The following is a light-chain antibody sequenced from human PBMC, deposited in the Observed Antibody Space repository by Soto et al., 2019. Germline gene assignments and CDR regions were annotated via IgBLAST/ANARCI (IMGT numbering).Light chain of an antibody. CDR2: EVT. CDR1: SSDVGTYDD. Sequence: QSALTQPASVSASPGQSITISCTGTSSDVGTYDDVSWYRQHPGKAPKLLIYEVTNRPSGASNRFSGSKSGNTASLTISGLQAEDEADYYCSSYTTSSTYVFGSGTKLTVL. CDR3: SSYTTSSTYV. J-gene: IGLJ1*01. V-gene: IGLV2-14*01.